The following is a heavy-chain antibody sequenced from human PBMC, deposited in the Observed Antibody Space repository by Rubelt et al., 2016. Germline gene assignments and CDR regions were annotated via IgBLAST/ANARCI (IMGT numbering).Heavy chain of an antibody. D-gene: IGHD2-2*01. V-gene: IGHV1-3*01. CDR3: ARDEGAAMPHNWFGP. CDR2: INAGNGNT. CDR1: GYIFTSYA. J-gene: IGHJ5*02. Sequence: QVQLVQSGAEVKKPGASVMVSCKASGYIFTSYAIHWVRQAPGQRLEWMGWINAGNGNTQYSQTLQGRVTITRDTSASTAYMELSSLRSEDTAVYYCARDEGAAMPHNWFGPWGQGTLVTVSS.